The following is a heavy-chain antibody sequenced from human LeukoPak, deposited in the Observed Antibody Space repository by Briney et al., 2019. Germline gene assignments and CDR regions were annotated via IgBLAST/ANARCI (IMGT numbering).Heavy chain of an antibody. J-gene: IGHJ4*02. V-gene: IGHV3-23*01. Sequence: GGSLRLSCAVSGITLSNYGMTWVRQAPGEGLEWVAGISDTGGRTTHAASVKGRFTIYRDNPTNTLYLKMHSLRAEDPAVYFCAKRGVVIRVILVGFHKEAYYFDSWGQGALVTVSS. CDR1: GITLSNYG. CDR3: AKRGVVIRVILVGFHKEAYYFDS. CDR2: ISDTGGRT. D-gene: IGHD3-22*01.